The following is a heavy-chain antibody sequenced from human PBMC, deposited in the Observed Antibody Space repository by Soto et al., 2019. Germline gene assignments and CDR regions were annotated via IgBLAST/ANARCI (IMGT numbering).Heavy chain of an antibody. J-gene: IGHJ4*01. CDR1: GGPVRSSNYH. CDR3: ARYAPGTKVDY. CDR2: DHYRGST. V-gene: IGHV4-61*01. Sequence: SATLSPTCTAPGGPVRSSNYHWTGLRQPPGKGLEWIGYDHYRGSTNYNPSLRSRVTISIDTSKNQFSLILNSVTAADPDVYYCARYAPGTKVDYWGHGTLLPVSS. D-gene: IGHD1-7*01.